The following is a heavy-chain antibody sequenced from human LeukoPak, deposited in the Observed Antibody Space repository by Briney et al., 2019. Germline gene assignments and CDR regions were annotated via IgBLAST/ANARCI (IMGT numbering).Heavy chain of an antibody. Sequence: PSQTLSLTCTVSGPSISSGSYYWTWIRQPAGKGLEWVXRISASGTTDYNPSLXSRVTISVGTSKNQFSLKLSSVTAADTAVYYCARXXXRXXELDSWGQGTVVXVSS. CDR1: GPSISSGSYY. V-gene: IGHV4-61*02. CDR3: ARXXXRXXELDS. J-gene: IGHJ4*02. CDR2: ISASGTT.